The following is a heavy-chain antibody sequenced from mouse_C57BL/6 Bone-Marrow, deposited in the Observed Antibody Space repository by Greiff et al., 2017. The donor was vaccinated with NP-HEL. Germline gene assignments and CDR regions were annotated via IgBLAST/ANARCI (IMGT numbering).Heavy chain of an antibody. D-gene: IGHD1-1*01. CDR3: ARGGTTVVARYFDV. Sequence: QVQLKQSGAELVRPGASVKLSCKASGYTFTDYYINWVKQRPGQGLEWIARIYPGSGNTYYNEKFKGKATLTAEKSSSTAYMQLSSLTSEDSAVYFCARGGTTVVARYFDVWGTGTTVTVSS. J-gene: IGHJ1*03. V-gene: IGHV1-76*01. CDR1: GYTFTDYY. CDR2: IYPGSGNT.